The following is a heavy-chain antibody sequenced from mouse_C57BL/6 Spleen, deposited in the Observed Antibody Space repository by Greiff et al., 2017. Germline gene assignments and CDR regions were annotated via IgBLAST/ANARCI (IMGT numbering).Heavy chain of an antibody. D-gene: IGHD1-1*01. Sequence: VQLQQPGAELVRPGSSVKLSCKASGYTFTSYWMDWVKQRPGQGLEWIGNIYPSDSETHYNQKFKDKATLTVDKSSSTAYMQLSSLTSEDSAVYYCARADTTVGGGYWGQGTTLTVSS. CDR3: ARADTTVGGGY. CDR2: IYPSDSET. V-gene: IGHV1-61*01. CDR1: GYTFTSYW. J-gene: IGHJ2*01.